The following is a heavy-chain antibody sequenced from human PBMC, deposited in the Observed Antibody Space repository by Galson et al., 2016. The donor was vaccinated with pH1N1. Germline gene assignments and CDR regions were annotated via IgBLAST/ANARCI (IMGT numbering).Heavy chain of an antibody. CDR3: VTDPSESNGYTKLY. CDR1: GYRFTNSW. V-gene: IGHV5-51*01. J-gene: IGHJ4*02. CDR2: IYPADSDS. D-gene: IGHD3-22*01. Sequence: QSGAEVKKPGDSLKISCQASGYRFTNSWIGWVRQIPGKGLEWMGIIYPADSDSRYGRSSQGQVPFSADKSTQTAYLQWNSLKVSDTAMYYCVTDPSESNGYTKLYWGQGSQVIVSP.